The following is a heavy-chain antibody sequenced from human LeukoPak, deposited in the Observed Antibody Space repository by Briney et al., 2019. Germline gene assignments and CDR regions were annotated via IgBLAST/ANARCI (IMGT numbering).Heavy chain of an antibody. CDR2: IYYSGST. D-gene: IGHD3-16*01. Sequence: SETLSLTCTVSGGSISSGDYYWSWIRQPPGKGLEWIGYIYYSGSTYYNPSLKSRVTISVDTSKNQFSLKLSSVTAADTAVYYCARDVITYGGYGPYYYGMDVWGQGTTVTVSS. V-gene: IGHV4-30-4*02. J-gene: IGHJ6*02. CDR1: GGSISSGDYY. CDR3: ARDVITYGGYGPYYYGMDV.